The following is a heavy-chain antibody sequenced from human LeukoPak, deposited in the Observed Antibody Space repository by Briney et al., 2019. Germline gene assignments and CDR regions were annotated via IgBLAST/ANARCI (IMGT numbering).Heavy chain of an antibody. CDR2: ISSSSSYI. CDR3: ARERSIGSLDY. CDR1: GFTFDDYG. D-gene: IGHD1-26*01. Sequence: GGSLRLSCAASGFTFDDYGMSWVRQAPGKGLEWVSSISSSSSYIYYADSVKGRFTISRDNAKNSLYLQMNSLRAEDTAVYYCARERSIGSLDYWAREPWSPSPQ. J-gene: IGHJ4*02. V-gene: IGHV3-21*01.